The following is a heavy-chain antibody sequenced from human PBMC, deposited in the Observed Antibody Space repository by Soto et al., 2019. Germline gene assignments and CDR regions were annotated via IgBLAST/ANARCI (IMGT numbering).Heavy chain of an antibody. J-gene: IGHJ4*02. Sequence: QLVESGGGLFQAGGSTRLSCLASGFTVSRYDMAWVRQAPGKGLEWASIIQTGGATYYTDSAQGRFTISRDNSGNTVYLQMSSLRVEDTGVYSCVRVLYDSGVVDFWGQGSPITVS. CDR3: VRVLYDSGVVDF. D-gene: IGHD5-12*01. CDR1: GFTVSRYD. CDR2: IQTGGAT. V-gene: IGHV3-53*01.